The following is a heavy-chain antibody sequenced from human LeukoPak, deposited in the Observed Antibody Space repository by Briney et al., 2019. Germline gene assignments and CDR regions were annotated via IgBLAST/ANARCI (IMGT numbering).Heavy chain of an antibody. CDR1: GFTFSHYG. Sequence: GGSLRLSCAASGFTFSHYGMTWVRQAPGKGLQWVSGISASGVTTYYADSVKGRFTISRDNSENTLYLQMNSLRADDTAVYYCTRTKLPGYSTGWYFYSWGQGTLVTVSS. CDR2: ISASGVTT. D-gene: IGHD6-19*01. V-gene: IGHV3-23*01. CDR3: TRTKLPGYSTGWYFYS. J-gene: IGHJ4*02.